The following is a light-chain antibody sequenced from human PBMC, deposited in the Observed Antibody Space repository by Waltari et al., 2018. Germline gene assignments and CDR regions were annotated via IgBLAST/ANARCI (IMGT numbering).Light chain of an antibody. CDR1: QSISSW. CDR2: KAS. J-gene: IGKJ4*01. V-gene: IGKV1-5*03. CDR3: QQYNSYPTT. Sequence: DIQMTQSPSTLSASVGDRVTITCRASQSISSWLAWYQQKPGKAPKLLIYKASSLESGVPSRFIGSGSGTEFTLTISSLQPDDFATYYCQQYNSYPTTFGGGTKVEIK.